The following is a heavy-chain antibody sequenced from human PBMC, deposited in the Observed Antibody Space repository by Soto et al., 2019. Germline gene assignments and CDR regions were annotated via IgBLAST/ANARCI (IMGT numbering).Heavy chain of an antibody. CDR1: GGTFSSYA. CDR3: AREEVGPRGWFDP. Sequence: AASVKVSCKASGGTFSSYAISWVRQAPGQWLEWMGGIIPIFGTANYAQKFQGRVTITADESTSTAYMELSSLRSEDTAVYYCAREEVGPRGWFDPWGQGTLVTVSS. V-gene: IGHV1-69*13. D-gene: IGHD1-26*01. CDR2: IIPIFGTA. J-gene: IGHJ5*02.